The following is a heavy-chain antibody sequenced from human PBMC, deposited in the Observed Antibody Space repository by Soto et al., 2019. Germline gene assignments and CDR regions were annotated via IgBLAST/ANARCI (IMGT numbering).Heavy chain of an antibody. CDR2: IYPGDSDT. D-gene: IGHD3-22*01. J-gene: IGHJ4*02. Sequence: GESLKISCQGSGYSFTSYWIGWVRQMPGKGLEWMGIIYPGDSDTRYSPSFQGQVTISADKSISTAYLQWSSLKASDTAMYYCARQSYDSSGYYGTFDYWGQGTLVTVSS. CDR3: ARQSYDSSGYYGTFDY. CDR1: GYSFTSYW. V-gene: IGHV5-51*01.